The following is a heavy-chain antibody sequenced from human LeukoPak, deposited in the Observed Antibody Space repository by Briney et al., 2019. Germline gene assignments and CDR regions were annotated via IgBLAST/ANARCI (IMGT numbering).Heavy chain of an antibody. D-gene: IGHD2-2*01. CDR3: ARGDIVVVPAARINYYYYYMDV. J-gene: IGHJ6*03. V-gene: IGHV4-34*01. Sequence: SETLSLTCTVSGGSISGYYWSWIRQPPGKGLEWIGEINHSGSTNYNPSLKSRVTISVDTSKNQFSLKLSSVTAADTAVYYCARGDIVVVPAARINYYYYYMDVWGKGTTVTVSS. CDR1: GGSISGYY. CDR2: INHSGST.